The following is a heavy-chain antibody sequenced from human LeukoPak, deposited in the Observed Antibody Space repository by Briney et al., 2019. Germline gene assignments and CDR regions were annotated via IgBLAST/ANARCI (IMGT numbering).Heavy chain of an antibody. CDR1: GYTFTSYG. J-gene: IGHJ5*02. Sequence: GASVTVSCKASGYTFTSYGISWVRQAPGQGLEWMGWISAYNGNTNYAQRLQGRVTMTTDTSTSTAYMELRSLRSDDTAVYYCARRYSSGWYGTANNWFDPWGQGTLVTVSS. CDR2: ISAYNGNT. V-gene: IGHV1-18*01. CDR3: ARRYSSGWYGTANNWFDP. D-gene: IGHD6-19*01.